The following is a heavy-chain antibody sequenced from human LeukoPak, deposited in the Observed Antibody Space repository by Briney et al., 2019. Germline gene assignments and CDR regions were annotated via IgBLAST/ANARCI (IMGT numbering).Heavy chain of an antibody. CDR2: FKTNSGQV. V-gene: IGHV3-23*01. D-gene: IGHD4-11*01. CDR3: ARSVPDYTRFDY. J-gene: IGHJ4*02. Sequence: PGGSLRLSCAASGFTFSNYAMNWVRQAPGKGLEWVSTFKTNSGQVYYAESVRGRFTISRDNSKNTVYLQMSSLRAEGTALYYCARSVPDYTRFDYWGQGALVTVSS. CDR1: GFTFSNYA.